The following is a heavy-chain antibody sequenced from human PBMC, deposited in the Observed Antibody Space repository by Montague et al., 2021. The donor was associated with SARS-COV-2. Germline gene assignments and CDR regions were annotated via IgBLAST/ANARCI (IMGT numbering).Heavy chain of an antibody. J-gene: IGHJ5*02. V-gene: IGHV4-31*03. Sequence: TLSLTCTVSGGSISSDYYYWSWIRQHPGKGLEWIGYTYYSGSTYYNPSLKSRVTISVDTSKNQLSLKLNSVTAADTAVYYCAKIREQLVRRWFDPWGQGTLVTVSS. CDR2: TYYSGST. D-gene: IGHD6-13*01. CDR3: AKIREQLVRRWFDP. CDR1: GGSISSDYYY.